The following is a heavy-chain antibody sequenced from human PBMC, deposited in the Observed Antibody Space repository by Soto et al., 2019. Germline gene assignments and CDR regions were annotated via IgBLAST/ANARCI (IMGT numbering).Heavy chain of an antibody. CDR2: IYYSGST. CDR3: ARLFRPPRYFDWSYFDY. Sequence: KTSETLSLTCTVSGGSISSSSYYWGWIRQPPGKGLEWIGSIYYSGSTYYNPSLKSRVTISVDTSKNQFSLKLSSVTAADTAVYYCARLFRPPRYFDWSYFDYWGQGTLVTVSS. D-gene: IGHD3-9*01. CDR1: GGSISSSSYY. V-gene: IGHV4-39*01. J-gene: IGHJ4*02.